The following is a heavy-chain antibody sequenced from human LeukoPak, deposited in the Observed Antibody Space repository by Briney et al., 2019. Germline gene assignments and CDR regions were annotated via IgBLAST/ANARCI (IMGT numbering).Heavy chain of an antibody. CDR1: GFTFSSYA. Sequence: PGGSLRLSCAASGFTFSSYAMSWVPQAPGEGLEWVSAITDSGGSTYYSDSVKGRFTISRDNSKNTLYLQMNTLRAEDTAIYYCAKGSSGSRPYYFDYWGQGTLVTVSS. J-gene: IGHJ4*02. CDR3: AKGSSGSRPYYFDY. V-gene: IGHV3-23*01. CDR2: ITDSGGST. D-gene: IGHD3-22*01.